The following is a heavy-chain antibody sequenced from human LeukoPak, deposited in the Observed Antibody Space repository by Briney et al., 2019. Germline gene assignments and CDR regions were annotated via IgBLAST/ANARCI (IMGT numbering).Heavy chain of an antibody. Sequence: GGSLRLSCAASGFTFENCAMHWVRQAPGKGLEWVSSISWNSYSLAYADSVKGRFTISRDNAKNSLYLQMNSLRVEDSALYYCAKDVRSYNYYGMDVWGQGTTVTVSS. D-gene: IGHD3-10*01. CDR1: GFTFENCA. V-gene: IGHV3-9*01. CDR2: ISWNSYSL. J-gene: IGHJ6*02. CDR3: AKDVRSYNYYGMDV.